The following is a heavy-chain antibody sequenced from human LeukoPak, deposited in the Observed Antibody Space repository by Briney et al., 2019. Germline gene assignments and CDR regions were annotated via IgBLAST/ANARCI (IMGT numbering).Heavy chain of an antibody. J-gene: IGHJ4*02. CDR2: INPSGGST. Sequence: GASVKVSCKASGYTFTSYYMHWVRQAPGQGLEWMGIINPSGGSTTYAQKFQGRVTMTRDTSTSTVYMEPSSLRSEDTAVYYCARAYYHDSSDYYFPLDYWGQGTLVTVSS. CDR1: GYTFTSYY. CDR3: ARAYYHDSSDYYFPLDY. V-gene: IGHV1-46*01. D-gene: IGHD3-22*01.